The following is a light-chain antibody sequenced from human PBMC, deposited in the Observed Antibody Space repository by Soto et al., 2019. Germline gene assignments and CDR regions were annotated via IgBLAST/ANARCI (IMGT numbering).Light chain of an antibody. CDR3: AAWDDSLSPHVV. Sequence: QSVLTQPPSASGTPEQRVTISCSGSSSNIGSNYVYWYQQLPGTAPKLLIYRNNQRPSGVPDRFSGSKSGTSASLAISGLRSEDEADYYCAAWDDSLSPHVVFGGGTKVTVL. CDR2: RNN. V-gene: IGLV1-47*01. J-gene: IGLJ2*01. CDR1: SSNIGSNY.